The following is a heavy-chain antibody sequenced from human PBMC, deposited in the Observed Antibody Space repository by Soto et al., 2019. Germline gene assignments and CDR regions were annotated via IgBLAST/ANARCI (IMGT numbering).Heavy chain of an antibody. CDR2: ISSAAERT. V-gene: IGHV3-23*01. J-gene: IGHJ3*02. CDR3: AKEGYTSGKAGAFNI. D-gene: IGHD6-19*01. CDR1: GFSFSTSV. Sequence: EVQLLESGGGLVEPGGSLRLSCAASGFSFSTSVMSWVRKAPGKGLEWVSAISSAAERTHYADSVKGQFTISRDNSMSTLYLQINSLRVEDTAVYYCAKEGYTSGKAGAFNIWGQGTTVTVSS.